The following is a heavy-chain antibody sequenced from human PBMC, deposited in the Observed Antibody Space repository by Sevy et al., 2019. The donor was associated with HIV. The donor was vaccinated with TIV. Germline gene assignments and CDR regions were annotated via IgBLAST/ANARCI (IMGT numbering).Heavy chain of an antibody. J-gene: IGHJ1*01. Sequence: GGSLRLSCTASGFIFSNFAMHWVRQAPGKGLEWVAVTSYDGSHKYYADTVKGRFTVTRDNSRNILSLEMRSLTRDETAVYYCARGENDDEFFHYWGQGTLVTVSS. V-gene: IGHV3-30*04. CDR1: GFIFSNFA. CDR2: TSYDGSHK. CDR3: ARGENDDEFFHY. D-gene: IGHD1-26*01.